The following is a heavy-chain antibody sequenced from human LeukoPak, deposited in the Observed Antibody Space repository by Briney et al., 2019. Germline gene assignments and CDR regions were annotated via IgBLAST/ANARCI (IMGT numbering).Heavy chain of an antibody. V-gene: IGHV4-39*06. CDR2: IYYSGCT. Sequence: PADCHSPTCPLYGGSISSKSYYCGWIRQPPGKGREWIGRIYYSGCTYSNSPPKSRVTVSVATSKNQFTLKLSSVTAADTAVYYCTREGQDGDYAVYYYYMDVWGKGSTVTVSS. CDR3: TREGQDGDYAVYYYYMDV. J-gene: IGHJ6*03. D-gene: IGHD4-17*01. CDR1: GGSISSKSYY.